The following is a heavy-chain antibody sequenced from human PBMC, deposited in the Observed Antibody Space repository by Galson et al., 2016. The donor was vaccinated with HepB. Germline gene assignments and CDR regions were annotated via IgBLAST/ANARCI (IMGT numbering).Heavy chain of an antibody. CDR3: AKDLLRWSFDY. CDR1: GFTLSSNA. D-gene: IGHD4-23*01. J-gene: IGHJ4*03. CDR2: IGGSDDRT. V-gene: IGHV3-23*01. Sequence: SLRLSCAASGFTLSSNAMAWVRQAPGKGLEWVSAIGGSDDRTDYADSVKGRFSISRVSSKNTLYLQMNSLRVEDTAVYYCAKDLLRWSFDYWGQGTTVTVSS.